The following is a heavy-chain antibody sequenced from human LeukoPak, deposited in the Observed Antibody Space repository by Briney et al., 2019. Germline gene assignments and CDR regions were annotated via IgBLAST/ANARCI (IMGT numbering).Heavy chain of an antibody. CDR2: INPNSGDK. Sequence: AAVTVSCMSSVYTLTDYYMHWVRHPPGQGGEWMGWINPNSGDKNYAHKFQDGVTITRDTSISTDYMELSRLRSDDTAVYYCARNFYFDRSGYYHYWGQGTLVTVSS. CDR3: ARNFYFDRSGYYHY. V-gene: IGHV1-2*02. CDR1: VYTLTDYY. J-gene: IGHJ4*02. D-gene: IGHD3-22*01.